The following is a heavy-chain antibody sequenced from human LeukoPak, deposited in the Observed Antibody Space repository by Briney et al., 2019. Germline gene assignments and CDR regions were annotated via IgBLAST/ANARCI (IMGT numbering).Heavy chain of an antibody. J-gene: IGHJ4*02. V-gene: IGHV1-2*04. CDR2: INPNSGGT. Sequence: ASVKVSCKASGYTFTGYYMHWVRQAPGQGLEWMGWINPNSGGTNYAQKFQGWVTMTRDTSISTAYMELSRLRSDDTAVYYCARYMRPHYYYGSGSYFDYWGQGTLVTVSS. CDR1: GYTFTGYY. D-gene: IGHD3-10*01. CDR3: ARYMRPHYYYGSGSYFDY.